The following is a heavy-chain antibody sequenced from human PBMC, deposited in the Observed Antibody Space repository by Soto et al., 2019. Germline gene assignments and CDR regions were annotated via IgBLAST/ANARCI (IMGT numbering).Heavy chain of an antibody. CDR3: ARHSARNWFDP. J-gene: IGHJ5*02. CDR1: DGSISSSSYY. CDR2: IYYSGST. Sequence: SETLSLTCIVSDGSISSSSYYWGWIRQPPGKGLEWIGSIYYSGSTYYNPSLKSRVTISVDTSKNQFSLKLSSVTAADTAVFYCARHSARNWFDPWGQGTLVTVSS. D-gene: IGHD6-6*01. V-gene: IGHV4-39*01.